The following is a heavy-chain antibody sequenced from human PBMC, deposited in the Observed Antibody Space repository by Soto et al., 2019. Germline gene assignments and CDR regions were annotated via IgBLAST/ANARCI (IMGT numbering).Heavy chain of an antibody. J-gene: IGHJ5*02. D-gene: IGHD3-22*01. V-gene: IGHV4-39*01. Sequence: SETLSLTCTVSGGSISSSSYYWGWIRQPPGKGLEWIGSIYYSGSTYYNPSLKSRVTISVDTSKNQFSLKLSSVTAADTAVYYCARGYYDSSGYYGRVDNWFDPWGRGTLVTVSS. CDR3: ARGYYDSSGYYGRVDNWFDP. CDR1: GGSISSSSYY. CDR2: IYYSGST.